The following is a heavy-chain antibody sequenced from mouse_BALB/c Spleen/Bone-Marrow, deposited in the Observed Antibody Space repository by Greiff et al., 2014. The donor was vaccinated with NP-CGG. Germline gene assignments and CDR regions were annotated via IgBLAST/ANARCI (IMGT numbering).Heavy chain of an antibody. J-gene: IGHJ4*01. D-gene: IGHD1-2*01. CDR3: ARITTATGAMDY. CDR1: GFSLTSCG. V-gene: IGHV2-9*02. CDR2: IWADGST. Sequence: QVQLQQSGPGLVAPSQSLSISCTVSGFSLTSCGVHWVRQPPGKGLEWLGVIWADGSTNYNSALMSRLSISKDNSKSQVFLKMNSLQTDDTAMYYCARITTATGAMDYWGQGTSVTVSS.